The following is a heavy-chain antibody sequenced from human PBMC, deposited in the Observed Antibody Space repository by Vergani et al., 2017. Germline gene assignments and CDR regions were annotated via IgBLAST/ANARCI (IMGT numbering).Heavy chain of an antibody. Sequence: QVQLVESGGGVVQPGRSLRLSCAASGFTFSSYAMHWVRQAPGKGLEWVAVISYDGSNKYYADSVKGRFTISRDNAKNSLYLQMNSLRAEDTAVYYCARGIAVAGIDPWGQGTLVTVSS. V-gene: IGHV3-30*07. CDR1: GFTFSSYA. CDR2: ISYDGSNK. D-gene: IGHD6-19*01. CDR3: ARGIAVAGIDP. J-gene: IGHJ5*02.